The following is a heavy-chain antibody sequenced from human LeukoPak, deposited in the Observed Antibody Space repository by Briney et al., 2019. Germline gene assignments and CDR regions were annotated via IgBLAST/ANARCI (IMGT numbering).Heavy chain of an antibody. CDR3: ARDLSGFLDY. CDR2: ISGSGGST. CDR1: GFTFSSYA. J-gene: IGHJ4*02. Sequence: GGSLRLSCAASGFTFSSYAMSWVRQAPGKGLEWVPAISGSGGSTYYADSVKGRFTISRDNSKNTLYLQMNSLRVEDTAVYYCARDLSGFLDYWGQGTLVTVSS. V-gene: IGHV3-23*01. D-gene: IGHD2/OR15-2a*01.